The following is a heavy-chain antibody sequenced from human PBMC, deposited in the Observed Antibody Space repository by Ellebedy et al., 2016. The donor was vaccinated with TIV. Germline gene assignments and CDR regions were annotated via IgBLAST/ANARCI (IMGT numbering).Heavy chain of an antibody. CDR2: ISGSGGST. D-gene: IGHD2-2*02. CDR1: GFTFSNYA. Sequence: GESLKISCAASGFTFSNYAMTWVRQAPGKGLEWVSTISGSGGSTYYADSVKGRFTISRDNDKNTVSLQMNSLRVEDTAVYYCARDHIPVVVPAAIAFDPWGQGTLVTVSS. J-gene: IGHJ5*02. V-gene: IGHV3-23*01. CDR3: ARDHIPVVVPAAIAFDP.